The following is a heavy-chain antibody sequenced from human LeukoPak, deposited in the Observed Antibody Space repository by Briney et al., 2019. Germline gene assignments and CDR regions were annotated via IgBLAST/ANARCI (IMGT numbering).Heavy chain of an antibody. Sequence: GGSLRLSCAASGFSNYSMNWVRQAPGKGLEWVSSISRSNSYIYYADSVKGRFTISRDNAKISLYLQMNSLRAEDTAVYYCAREAASYSSSHYYLYMDVWGKGTTVTVSS. CDR2: ISRSNSYI. CDR3: AREAASYSSSHYYLYMDV. J-gene: IGHJ6*03. D-gene: IGHD6-6*01. V-gene: IGHV3-21*01. CDR1: GFSNYS.